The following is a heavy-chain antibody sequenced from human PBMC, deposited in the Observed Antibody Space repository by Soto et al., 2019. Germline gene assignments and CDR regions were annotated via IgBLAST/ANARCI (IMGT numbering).Heavy chain of an antibody. V-gene: IGHV3-11*01. Sequence: LRLSYAASGFTFIDYYMSWIRQAPGKGLEWVSYISSSGSTIYYADSVKGRCTISRDNAKNSLYLQMNSLRAEDTAVYYCARGPYDYVWGSDPPHFDYWGQGTLVTVSS. D-gene: IGHD3-16*02. CDR1: GFTFIDYY. J-gene: IGHJ4*02. CDR2: ISSSGSTI. CDR3: ARGPYDYVWGSDPPHFDY.